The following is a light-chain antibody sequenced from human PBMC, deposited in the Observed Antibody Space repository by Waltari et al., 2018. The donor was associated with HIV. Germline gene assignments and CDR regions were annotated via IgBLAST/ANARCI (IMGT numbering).Light chain of an antibody. CDR2: DDS. CDR3: QGWESSSDRFYV. J-gene: IGLJ1*01. Sequence: SYVLTQPPSVSVAPGQTARITCGRDNIGSKSVHWYQQKSDQAPLLVVYDDSDRPSGIPERFSGSNSGNMATLTISRVEAGDEADYYCQGWESSSDRFYVFGTGT. V-gene: IGLV3-21*02. CDR1: NIGSKS.